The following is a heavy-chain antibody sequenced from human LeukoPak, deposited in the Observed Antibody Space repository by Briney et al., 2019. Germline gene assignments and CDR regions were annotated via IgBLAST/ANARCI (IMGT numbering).Heavy chain of an antibody. CDR1: GYTFTSFG. J-gene: IGHJ4*02. CDR3: AREEWELAFDY. Sequence: ASVKVSCKASGYTFTSFGISWVRQAPGQGLEWMGWINTNTGNPTYAQGFTGRFVFSLDTSVSTAYLQISSLKAEDTAVYYCAREEWELAFDYWGQGTLVTVSS. D-gene: IGHD1-26*01. CDR2: INTNTGNP. V-gene: IGHV7-4-1*02.